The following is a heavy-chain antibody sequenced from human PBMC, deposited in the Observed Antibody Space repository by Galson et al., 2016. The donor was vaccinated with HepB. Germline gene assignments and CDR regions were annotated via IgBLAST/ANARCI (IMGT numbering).Heavy chain of an antibody. J-gene: IGHJ4*02. Sequence: SLRLSCAASGFTVSTKYMAWVRQPPGKGLEWVSFIFTGGATYYSHSVKGRFTISRDNSTNTVYLQLNSLRVEDTAVYYCARDREGSGYFDYWGQGTLVTVSS. CDR1: GFTVSTKY. CDR3: ARDREGSGYFDY. D-gene: IGHD3-10*01. CDR2: IFTGGAT. V-gene: IGHV3-53*01.